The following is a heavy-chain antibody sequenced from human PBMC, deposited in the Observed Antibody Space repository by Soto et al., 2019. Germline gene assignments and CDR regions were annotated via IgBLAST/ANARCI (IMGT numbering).Heavy chain of an antibody. J-gene: IGHJ4*02. CDR1: GFDFSDYY. CDR2: ITSSSSNFT. V-gene: IGHV3-11*06. CDR3: VRDRGYSGFTY. D-gene: IGHD5-12*01. Sequence: QVHLVESGGGLVKPGGSLRLPCAASGFDFSDYYMSWIRQAPGKGPEWVAYITSSSSNFTNYADSVKGRFTISRDNAKRSVYLQMNSLTAEDTAVYYCVRDRGYSGFTYWGQGTLVTVSA.